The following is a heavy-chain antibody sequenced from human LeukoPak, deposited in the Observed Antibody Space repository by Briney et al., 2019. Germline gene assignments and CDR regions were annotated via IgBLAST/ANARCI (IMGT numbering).Heavy chain of an antibody. V-gene: IGHV3-74*01. D-gene: IGHD3-10*01. CDR3: ARDVTPMIRNGLDS. Sequence: GGSLRLSCAASGFTFSSYWMHWVRQAPGKGLVWASRINSDGSSTNYADSVKGRFTISRDNAKNTLYLQMNSLRAEDTAVYYCARDVTPMIRNGLDSWGQGTLVTVSS. J-gene: IGHJ5*01. CDR1: GFTFSSYW. CDR2: INSDGSST.